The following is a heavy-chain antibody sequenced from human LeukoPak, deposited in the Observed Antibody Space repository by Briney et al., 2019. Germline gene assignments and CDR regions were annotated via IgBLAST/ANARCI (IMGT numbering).Heavy chain of an antibody. J-gene: IGHJ4*02. CDR1: GGSISGYY. CDR2: IYYSGST. CDR3: ARQRVAAAGTLDY. V-gene: IGHV4-59*08. Sequence: PSETLSLTCTVSGGSISGYYWSWTRQPPGKGLEWIGYIYYSGSTNYNPSLKSRVTISVDTSKNQFSLKLSSVTAADTAVYYCARQRVAAAGTLDYWGQGTLVTVSS. D-gene: IGHD6-13*01.